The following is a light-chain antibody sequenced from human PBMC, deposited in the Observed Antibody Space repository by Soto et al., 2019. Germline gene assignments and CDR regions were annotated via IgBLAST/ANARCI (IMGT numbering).Light chain of an antibody. J-gene: IGKJ1*01. CDR1: QNVGNN. V-gene: IGKV3-20*01. Sequence: EIVMTQPPATLSVSPGERATLSCRASQNVGNNLVWYQQKPGQAPRLLIYGASSRATGIPDRFSGSGSGTDFTLTISRLEPEDFAVYYCQQYGSSPRTFGQGTKVDIK. CDR2: GAS. CDR3: QQYGSSPRT.